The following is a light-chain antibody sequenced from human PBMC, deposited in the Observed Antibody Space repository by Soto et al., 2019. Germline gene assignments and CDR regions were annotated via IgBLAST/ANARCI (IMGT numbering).Light chain of an antibody. CDR2: GSS. V-gene: IGKV3-20*01. CDR3: QQYDISPRT. J-gene: IGKJ1*01. Sequence: EIVLTQSPGTLSLSPGERATLSCRASQSLNSFYLAWYQQKPGQAPRLLIYGSSNRATGIPDRFSGSGSGADFTLTISRLDPEDFAVYYCQQYDISPRTFGQGTKVDIK. CDR1: QSLNSFY.